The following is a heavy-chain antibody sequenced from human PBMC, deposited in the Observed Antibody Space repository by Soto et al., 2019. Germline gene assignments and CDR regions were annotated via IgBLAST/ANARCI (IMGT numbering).Heavy chain of an antibody. CDR3: ARGVYDYWSGYYAGSGLDV. J-gene: IGHJ6*02. V-gene: IGHV4-59*01. CDR2: IYYSGNT. CDR1: GGSMSPFY. D-gene: IGHD3-3*01. Sequence: SETLSLTCSVSGGSMSPFYWSWIRQSPRKGLEWIGYIYYSGNTNYNPSLKSRVTISVDTSKDQFSLRLSSVTAADSAVYYCARGVYDYWSGYYAGSGLDVWGQGTTVTVSS.